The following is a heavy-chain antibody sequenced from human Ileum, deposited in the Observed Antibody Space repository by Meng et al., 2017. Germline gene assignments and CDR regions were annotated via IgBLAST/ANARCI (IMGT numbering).Heavy chain of an antibody. CDR1: GISFSGYA. CDR2: ISHDGTER. V-gene: IGHV3-30*04. CDR3: ANWRIYCTYTDCMNEY. D-gene: IGHD2-8*01. J-gene: IGHJ4*02. Sequence: GESLKISCAASGISFSGYALHWVRQTPGKGLEGGAVISHDGTERYADAVKDRFSISRDDPKNTLFLQMNSLRSEDTGVYYCANWRIYCTYTDCMNEYWGQGTLVTVSS.